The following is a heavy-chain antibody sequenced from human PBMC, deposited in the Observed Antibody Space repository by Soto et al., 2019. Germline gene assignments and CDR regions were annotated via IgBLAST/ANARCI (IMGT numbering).Heavy chain of an antibody. V-gene: IGHV4-4*02. CDR3: ASQHYYDSSGYYVVY. CDR1: GGSISSSNW. J-gene: IGHJ4*02. Sequence: PSETLSLTCAVSGGSISSSNWWSWVRQPPGKGLEWIGEIYHSGSTYYDSSLQSRVTISIDTSKNQFSLKLSSVTATDTAVYYCASQHYYDSSGYYVVYWGQGTLVTVSS. D-gene: IGHD3-22*01. CDR2: IYHSGST.